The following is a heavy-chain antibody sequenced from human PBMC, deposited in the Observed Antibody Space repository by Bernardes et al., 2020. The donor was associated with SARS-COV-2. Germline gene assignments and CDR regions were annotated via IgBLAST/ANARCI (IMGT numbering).Heavy chain of an antibody. D-gene: IGHD3-3*01. J-gene: IGHJ4*02. V-gene: IGHV1-18*04. CDR2: ISAYNGNT. CDR1: GYTFTSYG. Sequence: ASVKVSCKASGYTFTSYGISWVRQAPGQGLEWMGWISAYNGNTNYAQKLQGRVTMTTDTSTSTAYMELRSLRSDDTAVYYCARSPLGWYYDFWSGYPHLDYWGQGTLVTVSS. CDR3: ARSPLGWYYDFWSGYPHLDY.